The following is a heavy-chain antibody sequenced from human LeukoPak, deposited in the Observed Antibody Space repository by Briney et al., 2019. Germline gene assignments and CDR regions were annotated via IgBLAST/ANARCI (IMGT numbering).Heavy chain of an antibody. CDR2: IYYSGST. CDR1: GGSISSSSYY. V-gene: IGHV4-39*07. CDR3: ARDSISSSWPYYYYYMDV. Sequence: SETLSLTCTVSGGSISSSSYYWGWIRQPPGKGLEWIGSIYYSGSTYYNPSLKSRVTMSVDTSKNQFSLKLSSVTAADTAVYYCARDSISSSWPYYYYYMDVWGKGTTVTISS. D-gene: IGHD6-13*01. J-gene: IGHJ6*03.